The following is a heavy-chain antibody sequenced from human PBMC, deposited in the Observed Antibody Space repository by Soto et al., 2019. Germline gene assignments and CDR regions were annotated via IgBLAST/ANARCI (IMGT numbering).Heavy chain of an antibody. CDR2: ISGSGGST. CDR1: GFTFSSYA. J-gene: IGHJ4*02. CDR3: AKDYYDSSGYYHGFDY. V-gene: IGHV3-23*01. Sequence: GGSLRLSCAAPGFTFSSYAMSWVRQAPGRGLEWVAGISGSGGSTYYADSVKGRFTISRDNSKNTLYLQMNSLRAEDTDVYYCAKDYYDSSGYYHGFDYWGQGTLVTVSS. D-gene: IGHD3-22*01.